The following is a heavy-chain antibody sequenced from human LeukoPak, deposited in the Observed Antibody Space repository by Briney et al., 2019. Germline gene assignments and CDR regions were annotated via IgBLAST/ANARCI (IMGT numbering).Heavy chain of an antibody. J-gene: IGHJ6*02. D-gene: IGHD4-17*01. CDR2: INHSGST. CDR3: ASRYGDYSLPYYYYYYGMDV. Sequence: SATLPLTCAVYGGSFSGYYWSWIRPPPGKGLEWIGEINHSGSTNYNPSLKSRVTISVDTSKNQFSLKLSSVTAADTAVYYCASRYGDYSLPYYYYYYGMDVWGQGTTVTVSS. V-gene: IGHV4-34*01. CDR1: GGSFSGYY.